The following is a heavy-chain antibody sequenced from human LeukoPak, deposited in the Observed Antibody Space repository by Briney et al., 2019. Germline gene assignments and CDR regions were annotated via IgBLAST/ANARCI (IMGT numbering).Heavy chain of an antibody. CDR2: ISGSGGST. D-gene: IGHD3-10*01. Sequence: GGSLRLSCAASGFTFSSYAMSWVRQAPGKGLEWVSAISGSGGSTYYADSVKGRFTISRDDSKNTLYLQMNSLKAEDTAVYYCATDIPRGIIPRGNYWGQGTLVTVSS. CDR3: ATDIPRGIIPRGNY. V-gene: IGHV3-23*01. J-gene: IGHJ4*02. CDR1: GFTFSSYA.